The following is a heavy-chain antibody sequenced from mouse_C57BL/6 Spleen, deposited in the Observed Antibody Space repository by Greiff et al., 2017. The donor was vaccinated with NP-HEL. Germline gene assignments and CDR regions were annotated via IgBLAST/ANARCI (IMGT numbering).Heavy chain of an antibody. CDR2: IDPSDSYT. CDR1: GYTFTSYW. V-gene: IGHV1-69*01. D-gene: IGHD3-2*02. J-gene: IGHJ2*01. Sequence: VQLQQPGAELVMPGASVKLSCKASGYTFTSYWMHWVKQRPGQGLEWIGEIDPSDSYTNYNQKFKGKSTLTVDKSSSTAYMQLSSLTSEDSAVYYCARTHSSGYYFDYWGQGTTLTVSS. CDR3: ARTHSSGYYFDY.